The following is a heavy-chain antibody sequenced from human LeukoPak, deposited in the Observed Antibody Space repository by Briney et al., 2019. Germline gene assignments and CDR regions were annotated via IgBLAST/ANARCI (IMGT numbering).Heavy chain of an antibody. CDR1: GGSFSGYY. CDR2: INHSGST. D-gene: IGHD6-6*01. V-gene: IGHV4-34*01. J-gene: IGHJ4*02. Sequence: PSETLSLTCAVYGGSFSGYYWSWIRQPPGKGLEWIGEINHSGSTNYNPSLKSRVTISVDTSKNQFSLKLSSVTAADTAVYYCAVDGSSSYWGQGTLVTVSS. CDR3: AVDGSSSY.